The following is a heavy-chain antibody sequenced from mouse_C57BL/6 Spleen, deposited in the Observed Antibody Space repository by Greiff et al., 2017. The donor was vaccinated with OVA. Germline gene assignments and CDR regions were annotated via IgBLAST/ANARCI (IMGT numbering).Heavy chain of an antibody. Sequence: EVQLQQSGPELVKPGASVKISCKASGYTFTDYYMNWVKQSHGKSLEWIGDINPNNGGTSYNQKFKGKATLTVDKSSSTAYMELLSLTSEDSAVDSCASASSPYYFDYWGQGTTLTVSS. J-gene: IGHJ2*01. D-gene: IGHD6-1*01. CDR3: ASASSPYYFDY. CDR2: INPNNGGT. V-gene: IGHV1-26*01. CDR1: GYTFTDYY.